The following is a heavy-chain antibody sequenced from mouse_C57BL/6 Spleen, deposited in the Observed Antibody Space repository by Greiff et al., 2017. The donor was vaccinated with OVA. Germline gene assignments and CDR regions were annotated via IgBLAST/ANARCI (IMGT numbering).Heavy chain of an antibody. V-gene: IGHV1-72*01. Sequence: QVQLKQPGAELVKPGASVKLSCKASGYTFTSYWMHWVKQRPGRGLEWIGRIDPNSGGTKYNEKFKSKATLTVDKPSSTAYMQLSSLTSEDSAVYYCARGGYGSSCDWYFDVWGTGTTVTVSS. CDR2: IDPNSGGT. J-gene: IGHJ1*03. CDR1: GYTFTSYW. D-gene: IGHD1-1*01. CDR3: ARGGYGSSCDWYFDV.